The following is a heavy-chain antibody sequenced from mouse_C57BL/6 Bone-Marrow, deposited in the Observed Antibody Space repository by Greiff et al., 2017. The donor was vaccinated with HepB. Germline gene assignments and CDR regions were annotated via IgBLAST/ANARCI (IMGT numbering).Heavy chain of an antibody. CDR1: GYAFTNYL. D-gene: IGHD1-1*01. CDR3: AREDYYGSSYAWFAY. CDR2: INPGSGGT. Sequence: VMLVESGAELVRPGTSVKVSCKASGYAFTNYLIEWVKQRPGQGLEWIGVINPGSGGTNYNEKFKGKATLTADKSSSTAYMQLSSLTSEDSAVYFCAREDYYGSSYAWFAYWGQGTLVTVSA. J-gene: IGHJ3*01. V-gene: IGHV1-54*01.